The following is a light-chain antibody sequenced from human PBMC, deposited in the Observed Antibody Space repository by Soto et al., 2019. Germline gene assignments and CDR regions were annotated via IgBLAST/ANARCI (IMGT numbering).Light chain of an antibody. CDR2: AAS. CDR1: QGISSY. CDR3: QQLNSYPPT. V-gene: IGKV1-9*01. J-gene: IGKJ4*01. Sequence: IQLTQSPSSLSASIGDRVTITCRASQGISSYLAWYQQKPGKAPKLLIYAASTLQRGVPSRFSGSGSGTDFTLNISSLQPEDCATYYCQQLNSYPPTFGGGTKVEIK.